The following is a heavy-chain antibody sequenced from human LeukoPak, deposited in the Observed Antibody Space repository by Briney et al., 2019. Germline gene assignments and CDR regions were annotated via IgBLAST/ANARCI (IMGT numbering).Heavy chain of an antibody. CDR1: GYTFTTNA. CDR3: ARGPRYYGSGTYYSDY. D-gene: IGHD3-10*01. V-gene: IGHV7-4-1*02. J-gene: IGHJ4*02. CDR2: INTNTGNP. Sequence: ASVKVSCKASGYTFTTNAMNWVRQAPGQGLEWMGWINTNTGNPTYAQGFTGRFVFSLDTSVSTAYLQISSLKAEDTAVYYCARGPRYYGSGTYYSDYWGQGTLVTVSS.